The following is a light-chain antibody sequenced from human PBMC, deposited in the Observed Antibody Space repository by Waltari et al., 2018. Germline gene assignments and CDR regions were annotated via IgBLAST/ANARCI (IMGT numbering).Light chain of an antibody. CDR1: QSVLYSSNNKNY. J-gene: IGKJ2*01. V-gene: IGKV4-1*01. CDR2: WSS. CDR3: QQNYSPPYT. Sequence: DIVMTQSPDSLAVSLGERATINCKSSQSVLYSSNNKNYLAWYQQRPGQPPKLLIYWSSTREAGVPDRFSGGGSATDFALTHSSLQAEDVAVYYCQQNYSPPYTFGQGTKLQIK.